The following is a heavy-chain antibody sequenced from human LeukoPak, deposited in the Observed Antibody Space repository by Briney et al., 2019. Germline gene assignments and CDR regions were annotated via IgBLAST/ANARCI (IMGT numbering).Heavy chain of an antibody. CDR2: TYFRSQWYN. J-gene: IGHJ4*02. CDR3: ARVGGSGWYAFDY. Sequence: SQTLSLTCAISGDSVSSNSATWNRIRQSPSRGLEWLGRTYFRSQWYNDYAVSVKSRININPDTSKNQFSLQLNSVTPEDTAVYYCARVGGSGWYAFDYWGQGTLVTVSS. V-gene: IGHV6-1*01. CDR1: GDSVSSNSAT. D-gene: IGHD6-19*01.